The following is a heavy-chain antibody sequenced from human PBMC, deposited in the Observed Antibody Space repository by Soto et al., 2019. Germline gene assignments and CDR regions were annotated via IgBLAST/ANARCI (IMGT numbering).Heavy chain of an antibody. Sequence: QVQLQESGPGLVRPSHTLSLTCTVSAGYISTINYYWSWIRQHPEKGLEWIGYISYSGSTFYHSSLKSRVTISLDTSKKQFSLTLTSVTAADTAVYYCARSAQWDGFDPWGQGTMVTDSS. CDR3: ARSAQWDGFDP. V-gene: IGHV4-31*03. CDR1: AGYISTINYY. CDR2: ISYSGST. J-gene: IGHJ3*01. D-gene: IGHD2-8*01.